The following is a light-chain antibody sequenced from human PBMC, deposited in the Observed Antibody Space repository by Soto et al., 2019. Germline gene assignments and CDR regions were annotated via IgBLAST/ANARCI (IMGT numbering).Light chain of an antibody. V-gene: IGLV2-23*02. CDR2: EVS. J-gene: IGLJ1*01. CDR3: SSYAGSSTYV. CDR1: NSDVGSYNL. Sequence: QSALTQPASVSGSPGQSITISCTGTNSDVGSYNLVSWYQQHPGKAPKLMIYEVSKRPSGFSNRFSGSKSGNTASLTISGLQAEDGADYYCSSYAGSSTYVFGTGTKVTVL.